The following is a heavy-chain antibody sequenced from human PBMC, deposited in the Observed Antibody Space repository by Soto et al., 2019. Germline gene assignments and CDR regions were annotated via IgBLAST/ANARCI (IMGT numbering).Heavy chain of an antibody. Sequence: QVHLVESGGGVVQPGGSLRLSCVASGYTFSRYGMHWVRQAPDKGLEWVAVIWFDGGKKYYRDSVKGRFTISRDDSKNTLYLQMDSLKAEDTAMYYCVRDPASVTFYFDSWGQGTLVTVS. V-gene: IGHV3-33*01. D-gene: IGHD4-17*01. CDR3: VRDPASVTFYFDS. J-gene: IGHJ4*02. CDR1: GYTFSRYG. CDR2: IWFDGGKK.